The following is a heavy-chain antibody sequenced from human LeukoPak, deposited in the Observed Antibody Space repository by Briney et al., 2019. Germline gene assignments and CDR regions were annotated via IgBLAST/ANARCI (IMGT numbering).Heavy chain of an antibody. Sequence: GGSLRLSCAASGFTFSNYEMNWVRQAPGKGLEWISHISNFGDIIHYADSVEGRFTISRDNGKNSIYLQMNSLRAEDTAVYYCAREMRWLQFGAFDIWGQGTMVTVSS. J-gene: IGHJ3*02. CDR2: ISNFGDII. D-gene: IGHD5-24*01. CDR1: GFTFSNYE. CDR3: AREMRWLQFGAFDI. V-gene: IGHV3-48*03.